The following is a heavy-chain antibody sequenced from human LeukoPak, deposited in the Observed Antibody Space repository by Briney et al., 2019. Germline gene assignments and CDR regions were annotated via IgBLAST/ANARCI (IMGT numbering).Heavy chain of an antibody. J-gene: IGHJ4*02. V-gene: IGHV1-18*01. CDR1: GYTFTNYG. D-gene: IGHD3-16*02. CDR3: ARDHISVYGEGFDY. CDR2: ISAYNGNT. Sequence: ASVKVSFKSSGYTFTNYGISWVRQAPGQGLEWMGWISAYNGNTNYAQKLQGRVTMTTDTSTSTAYMELRSLRSDDTAVYYCARDHISVYGEGFDYWGQGTLVTVSS.